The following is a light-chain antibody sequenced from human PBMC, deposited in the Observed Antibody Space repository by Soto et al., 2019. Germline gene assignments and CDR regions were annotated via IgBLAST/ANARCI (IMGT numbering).Light chain of an antibody. CDR2: EVS. J-gene: IGLJ2*01. CDR1: SSDIGGSNY. CDR3: SSYTTTATK. V-gene: IGLV2-14*01. Sequence: QSGLTQPASVSGSPGQSITISCTGTSSDIGGSNYVSWHQQHPGKAPKVVIYEVSNRPSGVSNRFSGSKSGNTASLTISGLQAEDEADYYCSSYTTTATKFGGWTKLTVL.